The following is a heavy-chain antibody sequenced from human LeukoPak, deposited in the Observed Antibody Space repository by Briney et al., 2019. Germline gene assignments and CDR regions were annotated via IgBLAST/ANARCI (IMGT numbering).Heavy chain of an antibody. Sequence: GGSLRLSCAASGFTFSSYSMNWVRQAPGKGLEWVSSISSSSSYIYYADSVKGRFTISRDNAKNSLYLQMNSLRAEDTAVYYCARGYDSSGYYPYYFDYWGQGTLVTVSS. V-gene: IGHV3-21*01. J-gene: IGHJ4*02. D-gene: IGHD3-22*01. CDR1: GFTFSSYS. CDR3: ARGYDSSGYYPYYFDY. CDR2: ISSSSSYI.